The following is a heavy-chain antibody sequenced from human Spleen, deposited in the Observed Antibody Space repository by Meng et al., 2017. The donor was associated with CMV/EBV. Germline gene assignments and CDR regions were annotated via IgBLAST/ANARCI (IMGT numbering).Heavy chain of an antibody. Sequence: GESLKISCAASGFTFSSYGMHWVRQAPGKGLEWVAVIWYDGSNKYYADSVKGRFTISRDNSKNTLYLQMNSLRAEDTAVYYCAKDTLELWVRYGMDVWGQGTTVTVSS. CDR2: IWYDGSNK. CDR3: AKDTLELWVRYGMDV. CDR1: GFTFSSYG. D-gene: IGHD1-7*01. V-gene: IGHV3-33*06. J-gene: IGHJ6*02.